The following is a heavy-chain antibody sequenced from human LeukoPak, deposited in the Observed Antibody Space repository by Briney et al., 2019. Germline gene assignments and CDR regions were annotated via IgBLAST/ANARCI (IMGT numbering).Heavy chain of an antibody. Sequence: GGPLRLSCAASGFTFSSYWMHWVRQAPGKGLVWVSHINTDGSNTRYADSVKGRFTISRDNAKNTLYLQMNSLRAEDTAVYYCARGGSGLDPWGQGTLVTVSS. D-gene: IGHD5-12*01. CDR2: INTDGSNT. J-gene: IGHJ5*02. CDR1: GFTFSSYW. V-gene: IGHV3-74*01. CDR3: ARGGSGLDP.